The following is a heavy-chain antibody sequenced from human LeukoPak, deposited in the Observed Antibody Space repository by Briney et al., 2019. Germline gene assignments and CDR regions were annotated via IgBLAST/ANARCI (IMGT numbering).Heavy chain of an antibody. D-gene: IGHD1-26*01. V-gene: IGHV1-2*02. Sequence: ASVKVSCKASGYTFTGYYMHWVRQAPGQGLEWMGWINPNSGGTNYAQKFQGRVTMTRDTSISTAYMELSRLRSDDTAVYYCARAGNYLGANFPPDALDIWGQGTMVTVSS. J-gene: IGHJ3*02. CDR2: INPNSGGT. CDR1: GYTFTGYY. CDR3: ARAGNYLGANFPPDALDI.